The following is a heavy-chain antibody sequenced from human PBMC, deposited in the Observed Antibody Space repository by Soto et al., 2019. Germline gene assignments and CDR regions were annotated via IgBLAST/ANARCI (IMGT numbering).Heavy chain of an antibody. Sequence: SETLSLTCTVSGGSISSGGYYWSWIRQHPGKGLEWIGYIYYSGSTYYNPSLKSRVTISVDTSKNQFSLKLSSVTAADTAVYYCARGVPTGPNWFDPWGQGTLVTVSS. V-gene: IGHV4-31*03. CDR3: ARGVPTGPNWFDP. CDR2: IYYSGST. D-gene: IGHD4-17*01. J-gene: IGHJ5*02. CDR1: GGSISSGGYY.